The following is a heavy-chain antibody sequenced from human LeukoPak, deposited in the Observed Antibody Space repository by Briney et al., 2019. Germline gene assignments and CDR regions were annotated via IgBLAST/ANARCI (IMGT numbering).Heavy chain of an antibody. D-gene: IGHD4-11*01. CDR1: GFTFSTYD. Sequence: GGSLRLSCAASGFTFSTYDMHWVRQAPGKGLEWLAFIRYDGRNQYYADSVKGRFTISRDNSKNTLDLQMNSLRAEDTAVYYCVKRVFDYSDFHYFGQWGQGALVTVSS. J-gene: IGHJ4*02. V-gene: IGHV3-30*02. CDR2: IRYDGRNQ. CDR3: VKRVFDYSDFHYFGQ.